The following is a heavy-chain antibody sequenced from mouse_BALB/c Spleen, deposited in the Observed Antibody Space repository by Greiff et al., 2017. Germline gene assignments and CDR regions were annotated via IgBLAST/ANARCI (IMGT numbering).Heavy chain of an antibody. V-gene: IGHV5-9-1*01. CDR1: GFTFSSYA. CDR2: ISSGGSYT. J-gene: IGHJ4*01. Sequence: DVMLVESGGGLVKPGGSLKLSCAASGFTFSSYAMSWVRQTPEKRLEWVATISSGGSYTYYPDSVKGRFTISRDNAKNTLYLQMSSLRSEDTAMYYCARSTMITTDYAMDYWGQGTSVTVSS. D-gene: IGHD2-4*01. CDR3: ARSTMITTDYAMDY.